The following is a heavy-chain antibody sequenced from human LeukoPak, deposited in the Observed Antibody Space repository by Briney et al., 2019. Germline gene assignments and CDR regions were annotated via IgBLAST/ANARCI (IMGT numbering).Heavy chain of an antibody. CDR1: GGSISSYY. D-gene: IGHD3-22*01. V-gene: IGHV4-59*12. Sequence: PSETLSLTCTVSGGSISSYYWSWIRQPPGKGLEWIGYIYYSGSTNYNPSLKSRVTMSVDTSKNHFSLRLTSVTAADTAVYYCARDYDSSGYYSGYFDLWGRGTLVTVSS. CDR2: IYYSGST. CDR3: ARDYDSSGYYSGYFDL. J-gene: IGHJ2*01.